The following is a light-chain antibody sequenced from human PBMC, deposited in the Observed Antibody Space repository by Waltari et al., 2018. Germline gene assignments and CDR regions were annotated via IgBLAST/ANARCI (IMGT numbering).Light chain of an antibody. CDR3: CSYAGSSLVV. V-gene: IGLV2-11*01. CDR2: DVS. CDR1: SSDVGGYNY. J-gene: IGLJ2*01. Sequence: QSALTQPRSVSGSPGQSVTISCPGTSSDVGGYNYVPWYQQHPGKAPQLMIYDVSKRPSGVPDRFSGSKSGNTASLTISGLQAEDEADYYCCSYAGSSLVVFGGGTKLTVL.